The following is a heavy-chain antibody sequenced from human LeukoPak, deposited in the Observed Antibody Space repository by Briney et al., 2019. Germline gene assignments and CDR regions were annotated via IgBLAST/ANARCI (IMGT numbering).Heavy chain of an antibody. CDR2: ISSSGSTI. CDR3: ANLRSNVLLWFGESLYGMDV. V-gene: IGHV3-48*03. Sequence: GGSLRLSCAASGFTFSSYEMNWARQAPGKGLEWVSYISSSGSTIYYADSVKGRFTISRDNAKNSLYLQMNSLRAEDTAVYYCANLRSNVLLWFGESLYGMDVWGQGTTVTVSS. CDR1: GFTFSSYE. D-gene: IGHD3-10*01. J-gene: IGHJ6*02.